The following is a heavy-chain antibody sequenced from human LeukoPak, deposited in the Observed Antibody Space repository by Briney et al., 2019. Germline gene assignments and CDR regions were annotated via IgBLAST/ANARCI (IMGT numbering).Heavy chain of an antibody. D-gene: IGHD6-19*01. CDR3: ARMAVAGRIDY. J-gene: IGHJ4*02. CDR1: GGSFSGYY. V-gene: IGHV4-34*01. CDR2: INHSGST. Sequence: SETLSLTCAVYGGSFSGYYWSWIRQPPGKGLEWIGEINHSGSTNYNPSLKSRVTISVDTSKNQFSLKLSSVTAADTAVYYCARMAVAGRIDYWGQGTLVTVSS.